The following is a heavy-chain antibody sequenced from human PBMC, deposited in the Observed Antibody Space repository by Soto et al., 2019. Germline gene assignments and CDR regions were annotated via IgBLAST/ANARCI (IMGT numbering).Heavy chain of an antibody. CDR2: ITGSGGRP. Sequence: GGSLRLSCAASGFTFSDYAMSWVRQAPGKGLEWVSAITGSGGRPYYADSVKGRFTISRDRTKSTLYLQMSGLRAEDTAVYFCAKATYYYDSSYYYRVYFDYWGQGTLVTVSS. CDR3: AKATYYYDSSYYYRVYFDY. CDR1: GFTFSDYA. J-gene: IGHJ4*02. D-gene: IGHD3-22*01. V-gene: IGHV3-23*01.